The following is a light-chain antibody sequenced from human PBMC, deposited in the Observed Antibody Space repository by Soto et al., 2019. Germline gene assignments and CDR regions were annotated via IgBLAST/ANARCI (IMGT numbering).Light chain of an antibody. Sequence: EIVLTQSPGTLSLSPGESATLSCRASQSVSSSQVAWYHLKPGQAPRLLIYGASSRATGIPDRFSGVGSETDFTLTISRLEPEDFAVYYCQQYATSPLTFGQGTKLEIK. J-gene: IGKJ2*01. CDR3: QQYATSPLT. CDR1: QSVSSSQ. V-gene: IGKV3-20*01. CDR2: GAS.